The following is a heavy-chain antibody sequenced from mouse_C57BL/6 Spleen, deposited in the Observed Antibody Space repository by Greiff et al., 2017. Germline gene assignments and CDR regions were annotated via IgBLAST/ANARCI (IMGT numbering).Heavy chain of an antibody. CDR2: IYPGDGDT. V-gene: IGHV1-82*01. D-gene: IGHD2-4*01. CDR3: ASFNDYDEGYAMDY. J-gene: IGHJ4*01. Sequence: QVQLQQSGPELVKPGASVKISCKASGYAFSSSWMNWVKQRPGKGLEWIGRIYPGDGDTNYNGKFKGKATLTADKSSSTTYMQLSSLTSADSAVYFCASFNDYDEGYAMDYWGQGTSVTVSS. CDR1: GYAFSSSW.